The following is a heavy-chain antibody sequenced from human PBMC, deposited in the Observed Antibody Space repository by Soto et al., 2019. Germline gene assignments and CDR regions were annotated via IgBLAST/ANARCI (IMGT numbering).Heavy chain of an antibody. CDR3: ARGQVAAQGYFDY. D-gene: IGHD6-19*01. CDR2: IGTAGDT. V-gene: IGHV3-13*01. J-gene: IGHJ4*02. CDR1: GFTFSSYD. Sequence: GGSLRLSCAASGFTFSSYDMHWVRQATGKGLEWVSAIGTAGDTYYPGSVKGRFTISRVXXXXXLXLXMXXXXAGXTAVYYCARGQVAAQGYFDYWGQGTLVTVSS.